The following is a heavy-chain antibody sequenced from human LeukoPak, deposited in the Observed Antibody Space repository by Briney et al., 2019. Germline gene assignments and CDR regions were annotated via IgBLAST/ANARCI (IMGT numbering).Heavy chain of an antibody. J-gene: IGHJ1*01. Sequence: SVKVSCKASGGTFSSYAISWVRQAPGQGLEWMGGIIPIFGTANYAQKFQGRVTITADESTSTAYMELSSLRSEDTAVYYCARETTGYCSGGSCYNAFDIWGQGTLVTVSS. D-gene: IGHD2-15*01. CDR2: IIPIFGTA. V-gene: IGHV1-69*01. CDR1: GGTFSSYA. CDR3: ARETTGYCSGGSCYNAFDI.